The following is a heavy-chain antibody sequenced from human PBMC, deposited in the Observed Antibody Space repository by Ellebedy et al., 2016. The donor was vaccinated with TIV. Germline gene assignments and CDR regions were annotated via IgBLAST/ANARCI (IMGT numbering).Heavy chain of an antibody. CDR2: INPNSGGP. D-gene: IGHD6-13*01. CDR3: ARGEAAAGMYYYYGMDV. J-gene: IGHJ6*02. V-gene: IGHV1-2*04. Sequence: ASVKVSCKASGGTFSSYAISWVRQAPGQGLEWMGWINPNSGGPNYAKKFQGWVTMTRDTSISTAYMELSRLRSDDTAVYYCARGEAAAGMYYYYGMDVWGQGTTVTVSS. CDR1: GGTFSSYA.